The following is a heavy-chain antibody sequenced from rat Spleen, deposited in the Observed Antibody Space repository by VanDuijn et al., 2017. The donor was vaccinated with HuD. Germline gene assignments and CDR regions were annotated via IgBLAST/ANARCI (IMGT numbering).Heavy chain of an antibody. J-gene: IGHJ4*01. CDR1: GFSLTGNN. D-gene: IGHD1-2*01. CDR3: TRAIAADYVMAA. Sequence: QVQLKVSGSGLVQPSQTLSLTCTVSGFSLTGNNVHWVRQPPGKGLEWMGKMRYDGDTSYNSALKSRLSVSRDTSKNQVFLKMKSLQTDDTAIYYCTRAIAADYVMAAWGQGASVTVSS. V-gene: IGHV2-63*01. CDR2: MRYDGDT.